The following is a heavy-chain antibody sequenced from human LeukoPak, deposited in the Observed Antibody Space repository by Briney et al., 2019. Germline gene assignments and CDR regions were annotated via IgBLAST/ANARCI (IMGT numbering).Heavy chain of an antibody. CDR2: ISYDGSNK. CDR1: GFTFSDYY. D-gene: IGHD6-19*01. V-gene: IGHV3-30*18. Sequence: GGSLRLSCAASGFTFSDYYMSWIRQAPGKGLEWVAVISYDGSNKYYADSVKGRFTISRDNSKNTLYLQMNSLRAEDTAVYYCAKVGEQWQPSGDLGDWGQGTLVTVSS. CDR3: AKVGEQWQPSGDLGD. J-gene: IGHJ4*02.